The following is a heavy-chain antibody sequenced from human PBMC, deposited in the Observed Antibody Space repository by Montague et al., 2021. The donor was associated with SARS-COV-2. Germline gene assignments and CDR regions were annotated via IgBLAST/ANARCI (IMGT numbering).Heavy chain of an antibody. V-gene: IGHV4-34*01. Sequence: SETLSLTCAVTCGSLRNYYWSWIRQPPGKGLEWIGEIRLPGSSNYNPSLKSRVTISLDTSNNQVSLSLNSVTAADTAVYYCARAGSQRFFEFWGRGTLVTVSS. D-gene: IGHD1-1*01. CDR3: ARAGSQRFFEF. J-gene: IGHJ2*01. CDR1: CGSLRNYY. CDR2: IRLPGSS.